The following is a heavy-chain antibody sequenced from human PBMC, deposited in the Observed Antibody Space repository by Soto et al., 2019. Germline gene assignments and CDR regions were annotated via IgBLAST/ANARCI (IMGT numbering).Heavy chain of an antibody. Sequence: ASVQVSCKASGYTFNTYDINWVRQASGQGLEWMGCVNPSSGNTVYAQKFHGRVTLTRDTSISTAYMELSSLKSDDTAIYYCARASMYIWNDHWGQGTLVTVSS. D-gene: IGHD1-20*01. J-gene: IGHJ5*02. CDR1: GYTFNTYD. CDR2: VNPSSGNT. CDR3: ARASMYIWNDH. V-gene: IGHV1-8*01.